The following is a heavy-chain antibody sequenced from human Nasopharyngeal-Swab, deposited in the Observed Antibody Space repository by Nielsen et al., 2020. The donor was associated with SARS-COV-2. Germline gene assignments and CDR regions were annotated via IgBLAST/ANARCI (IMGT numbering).Heavy chain of an antibody. D-gene: IGHD6-13*01. J-gene: IGHJ5*02. CDR2: ISDSGSHI. CDR3: ARGTGSSTTYYWFAP. Sequence: GGSLRLSCAASGFTFNIYEMHWVRQAPGKGLEWLSFISDSGSHIYYADSVKGRFPISRDNAKNSLYLQMSSLRAEDTAVYYCARGTGSSTTYYWFAPWGQGTRVTVSS. V-gene: IGHV3-48*03. CDR1: GFTFNIYE.